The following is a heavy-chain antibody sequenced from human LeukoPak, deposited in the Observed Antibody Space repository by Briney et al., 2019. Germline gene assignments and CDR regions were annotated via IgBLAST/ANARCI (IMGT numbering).Heavy chain of an antibody. D-gene: IGHD6-13*01. CDR1: GFTFRSYE. Sequence: GGSLRLSCAASGFTFRSYEMNWVRQAPGKGLEWVSYISSGGSTIYYADSVKGRFTISRDNAKNSLYLQMNSLRAEDTAVYYCARDSPYSSSRYYFDYWGQGTLVTVSS. CDR3: ARDSPYSSSRYYFDY. V-gene: IGHV3-48*03. J-gene: IGHJ4*02. CDR2: ISSGGSTI.